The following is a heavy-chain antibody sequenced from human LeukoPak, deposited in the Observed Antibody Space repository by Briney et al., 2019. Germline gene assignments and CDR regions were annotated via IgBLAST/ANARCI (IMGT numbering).Heavy chain of an antibody. D-gene: IGHD3-3*01. CDR2: ISGSGGST. CDR1: GFTFSSYA. J-gene: IGHJ4*02. Sequence: GGSLRLSCAASGFTFSSYAMSWVRQAPGKGLEWVSAISGSGGSTYYADSVKGRFTISRDNSKNTLYLQMNSLRAEDTAVYYCAEGGYDFWSGFDYWGQGTLVTVSS. CDR3: AEGGYDFWSGFDY. V-gene: IGHV3-23*01.